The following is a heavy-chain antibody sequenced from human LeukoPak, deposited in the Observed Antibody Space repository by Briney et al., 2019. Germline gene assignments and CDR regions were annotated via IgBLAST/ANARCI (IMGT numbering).Heavy chain of an antibody. V-gene: IGHV1-8*01. CDR2: MNPNSGNT. J-gene: IGHJ4*02. D-gene: IGHD3-16*01. CDR1: GYTFTSYD. Sequence: GAPVKVSCKASGYTFTSYDINWVRQATGQGLEWMGWMNPNSGNTGYAQKFQGRVTMTRNTSISTAYMELSSLRSEDTAVYYCARVRGFYDYVWGSLSTDYWGQGTLVTVSS. CDR3: ARVRGFYDYVWGSLSTDY.